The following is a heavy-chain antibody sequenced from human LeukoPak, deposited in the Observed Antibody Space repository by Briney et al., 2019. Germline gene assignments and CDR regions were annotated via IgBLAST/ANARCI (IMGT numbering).Heavy chain of an antibody. J-gene: IGHJ6*02. Sequence: ASVKVSCKASGYTFTSYGISWVRQAPGQGLEWMGWISAYNCNTNYAQKLQGRVTMTTDTSTSTAYMELRSLRSDDTAVYYCAREGAAMAPTEPMDVWGQGTTVTVSS. D-gene: IGHD5-18*01. V-gene: IGHV1-18*01. CDR3: AREGAAMAPTEPMDV. CDR2: ISAYNCNT. CDR1: GYTFTSYG.